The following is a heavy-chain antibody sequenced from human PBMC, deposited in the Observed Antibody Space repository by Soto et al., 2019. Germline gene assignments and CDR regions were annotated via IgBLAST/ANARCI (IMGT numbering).Heavy chain of an antibody. J-gene: IGHJ6*01. V-gene: IGHV1-46*01. CDR2: INPSGGST. CDR3: XXXXXVXSGMXV. CDR1: GYTFTSYY. Sequence: QVQLVQSGAEVKKPGASVKVSCKASGYTFTSYYMHWVRQAPGQGLEWMGIINPSGGSTSNAQKXXXXXXXXXXXXXXXXXXXXXXXXXXXXXXXXXXXXXXVXSGMXV.